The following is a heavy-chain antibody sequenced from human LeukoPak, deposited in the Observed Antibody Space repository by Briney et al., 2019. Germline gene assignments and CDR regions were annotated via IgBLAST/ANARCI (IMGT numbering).Heavy chain of an antibody. Sequence: ASVKVSCKASGYTFSNYGITWVRQAPGQGLEWMGWISSNNGNRKYAQKFQGRVTMTTDTSTSTAYMELRSLRSDDTAVYYCARGASSYYDTNFRGWFDPWGQGTLVTVSS. V-gene: IGHV1-18*01. CDR1: GYTFSNYG. D-gene: IGHD3-22*01. CDR2: ISSNNGNR. CDR3: ARGASSYYDTNFRGWFDP. J-gene: IGHJ5*02.